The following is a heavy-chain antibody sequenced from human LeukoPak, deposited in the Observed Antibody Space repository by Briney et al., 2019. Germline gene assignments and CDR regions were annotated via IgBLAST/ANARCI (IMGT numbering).Heavy chain of an antibody. J-gene: IGHJ4*02. CDR3: AKVLAMATIRGYFDY. V-gene: IGHV3-9*01. D-gene: IGHD5-24*01. CDR2: ISWNSGSI. Sequence: GGSPRLSCAASGLTFSSYAMSWVRKAPGKGLEWVSGISWNSGSIGYADSVKGRFTISRDNAKNSLYLQMNGLRAEDTAVYYCAKVLAMATIRGYFDYWGQGTLVTVSS. CDR1: GLTFSSYA.